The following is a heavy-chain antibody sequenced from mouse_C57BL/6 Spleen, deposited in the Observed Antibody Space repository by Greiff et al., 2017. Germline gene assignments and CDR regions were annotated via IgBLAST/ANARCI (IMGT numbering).Heavy chain of an antibody. Sequence: QVQLQQPGAELVKPGASVTMSCKASGYTFTSYWITWVKQRPGQGLEWIGDIYPGSGSTNYNEKFKSKATLTVDTSSSTAYMQLSSLTSEDSAVYYCARPLYSNDGGAYWGQGTLVTVSA. CDR2: IYPGSGST. CDR3: ARPLYSNDGGAY. J-gene: IGHJ3*01. D-gene: IGHD2-12*01. CDR1: GYTFTSYW. V-gene: IGHV1-55*01.